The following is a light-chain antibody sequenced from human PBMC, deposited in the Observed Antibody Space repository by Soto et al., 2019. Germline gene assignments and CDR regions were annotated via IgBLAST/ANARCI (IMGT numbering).Light chain of an antibody. CDR1: QSVSRY. Sequence: EIVLTQSPATLSLSPGERATLSCRASQSVSRYLAWYQQKPGQAPRLLMYDAINRATGIPARFSGSGSGTDFTLTISGLEPQDCAVYCCLQRINWPITFGQGTRLEIK. CDR3: LQRINWPIT. CDR2: DAI. V-gene: IGKV3-11*01. J-gene: IGKJ5*01.